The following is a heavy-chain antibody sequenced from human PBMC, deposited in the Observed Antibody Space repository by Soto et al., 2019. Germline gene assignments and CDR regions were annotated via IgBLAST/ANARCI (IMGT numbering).Heavy chain of an antibody. CDR2: IRSEAYGFAT. D-gene: IGHD2-2*01. CDR1: GFSFSGSA. CDR3: ARGYCSSTSCYLDY. Sequence: GGSLRLSCAPSGFSFSGSAVHWVRQASGKGLEWVGRIRSEAYGFATAYAASVKGRFTISRDDSKNTAYLQMNSLKTEDTAVYYCARGYCSSTSCYLDYWGQGTQVTVSS. J-gene: IGHJ4*02. V-gene: IGHV3-73*01.